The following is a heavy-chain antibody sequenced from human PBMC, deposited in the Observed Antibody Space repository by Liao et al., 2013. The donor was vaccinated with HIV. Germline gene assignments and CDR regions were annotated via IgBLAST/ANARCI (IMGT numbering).Heavy chain of an antibody. J-gene: IGHJ5*02. Sequence: QVQLQESGPGLVKPSETLSLTCTVSGGSISSYHWNWVRQPAGKRLEWIGRIYTSGRTNYNPSLKSRVTMSVDTSKIQFSLKLSSLTAADTAVYYCARDAYFDWDNWFDPWGQGTLVTVSS. CDR2: IYTSGRT. D-gene: IGHD3-9*01. V-gene: IGHV4-4*07. CDR1: GGSISSYH. CDR3: ARDAYFDWDNWFDP.